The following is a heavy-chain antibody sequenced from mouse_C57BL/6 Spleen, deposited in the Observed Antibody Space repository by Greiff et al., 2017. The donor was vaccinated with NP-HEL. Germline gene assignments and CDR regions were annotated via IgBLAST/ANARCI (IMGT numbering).Heavy chain of an antibody. D-gene: IGHD2-3*01. J-gene: IGHJ2*01. CDR2: IYPGDGDT. Sequence: VQLQQSGAELVKPGASVKISCKASGYAFSSYWMNRVKQRPGKGLEWIGQIYPGDGDTNYNGKFKGKATLTADKSSSTACMQLSSLTSEDSAVYFCARCYDGCHFDYWGQGTTLTVSS. CDR3: ARCYDGCHFDY. V-gene: IGHV1-80*01. CDR1: GYAFSSYW.